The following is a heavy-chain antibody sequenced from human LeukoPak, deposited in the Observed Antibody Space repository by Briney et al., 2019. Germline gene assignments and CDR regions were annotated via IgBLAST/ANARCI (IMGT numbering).Heavy chain of an antibody. CDR2: INPNSGGT. CDR1: GYTFTGYY. J-gene: IGHJ4*02. Sequence: ASVKVSCKASGYTFTGYYMHWVRQAPGQGLEWMGRINPNSGGTNYAQKFQGRVTMTRDTSISTAYMELGGLRSDDTAVYYCARDLAGVAVAGTFDYWGQGTLVTVSS. CDR3: ARDLAGVAVAGTFDY. V-gene: IGHV1-2*06. D-gene: IGHD6-19*01.